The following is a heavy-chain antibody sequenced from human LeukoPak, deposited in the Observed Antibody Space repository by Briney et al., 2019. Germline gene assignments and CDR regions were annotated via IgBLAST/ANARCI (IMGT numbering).Heavy chain of an antibody. D-gene: IGHD6-6*01. CDR2: ISGDGGST. V-gene: IGHV3-43*02. Sequence: PGGSLRLSXAASGFTFDDYAMHWVRQAPGKGLEYVSLISGDGGSTYYADSVKGRFTISRDNSKNSLYLQMNSLRTEDTALYYCVCSSSWSFYYFDYWGQRTPVTVSS. J-gene: IGHJ4*02. CDR3: VCSSSWSFYYFDY. CDR1: GFTFDDYA.